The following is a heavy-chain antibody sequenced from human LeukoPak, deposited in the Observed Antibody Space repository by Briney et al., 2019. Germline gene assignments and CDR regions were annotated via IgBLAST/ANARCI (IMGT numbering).Heavy chain of an antibody. D-gene: IGHD6-19*01. CDR2: IYHSGDT. Sequence: PSETLSLTCTVSGGSMSSYYWGWIRQPPGKGLEWIGSIYHSGDTYYNPSLKSRVTISVDTSKNQFSLKLDSVTAADTAVYYCAKGTSSGWYYFDYWGQGTLVTVSS. V-gene: IGHV4-38-2*02. CDR3: AKGTSSGWYYFDY. J-gene: IGHJ4*02. CDR1: GGSMSSYY.